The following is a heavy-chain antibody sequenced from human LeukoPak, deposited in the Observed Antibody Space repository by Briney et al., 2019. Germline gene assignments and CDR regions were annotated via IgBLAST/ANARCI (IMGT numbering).Heavy chain of an antibody. V-gene: IGHV3-48*01. Sequence: PGGSLRLSCAASGFTFSSYGMHWVRQAPGKGLEWVSYIGTTGKTIYYADSVKGRFTIARDNANNSVWLRMDSLRAEDTALYYCARLVGFRTRTTRTPAGIDYWGQGTLVTVSS. D-gene: IGHD6-13*01. CDR2: IGTTGKTI. J-gene: IGHJ4*02. CDR3: ARLVGFRTRTTRTPAGIDY. CDR1: GFTFSSYG.